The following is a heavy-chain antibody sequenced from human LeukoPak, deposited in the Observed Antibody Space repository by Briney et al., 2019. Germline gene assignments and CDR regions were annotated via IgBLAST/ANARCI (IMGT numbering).Heavy chain of an antibody. CDR3: AIDHYGGNGIGY. D-gene: IGHD4-23*01. CDR2: IDPEDGET. CDR1: GYTFTDYY. V-gene: IGHV1-69-2*01. Sequence: GASVKVSCKASGYTFTDYYMHWAQQAPGKGLEGMGHIDPEDGETIYAEKFQGRVTITADTSTDTAYMELSSLRSEDTAVYYCAIDHYGGNGIGYWGQGTLVTVSS. J-gene: IGHJ4*02.